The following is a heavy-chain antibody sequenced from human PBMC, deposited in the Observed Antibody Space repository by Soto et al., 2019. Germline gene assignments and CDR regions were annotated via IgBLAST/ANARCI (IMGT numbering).Heavy chain of an antibody. CDR3: ARDEITMIVEGDRSRFDY. J-gene: IGHJ4*02. D-gene: IGHD3-22*01. V-gene: IGHV3-30-3*01. CDR2: ISYDGSNK. CDR1: GFTFSSYA. Sequence: GGSLRLSCAASGFTFSSYAMHWVRQAPGKGLEWVAVISYDGSNKYYADSVKGRFTISRDNSKNTLYLQMNSLRAEDTAVYYCARDEITMIVEGDRSRFDYWGQGTLVTVSS.